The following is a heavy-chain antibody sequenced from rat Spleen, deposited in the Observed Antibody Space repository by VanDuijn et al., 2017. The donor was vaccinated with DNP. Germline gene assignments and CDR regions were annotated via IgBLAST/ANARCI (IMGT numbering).Heavy chain of an antibody. J-gene: IGHJ1*01. CDR1: GHSITSNY. CDR3: ARFGSTVATWYFDF. V-gene: IGHV3-1*01. CDR2: ISYSGRT. Sequence: EVQLQESGPGLVKPSQSLSLTCSVTGHSITSNYWGWIRKFPGNKMEWIGHISYSGRTTYNPSLKSRISITRDTSKNQFFLRVNSVTTDDTATYYCARFGSTVATWYFDFWGPGTMVTVSS. D-gene: IGHD1-3*01.